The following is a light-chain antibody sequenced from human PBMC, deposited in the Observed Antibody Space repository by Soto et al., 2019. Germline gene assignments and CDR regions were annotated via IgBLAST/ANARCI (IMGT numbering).Light chain of an antibody. CDR2: GAS. J-gene: IGKJ2*01. CDR3: QQYGSSPYT. CDR1: QSVSSTY. Sequence: EIVLTQSPGTLSLSPGERATLSCRASQSVSSTYFAWYQQKPGQAPRLLIYGASSRATGIPDNFSGSGSGTDFTLTISRLEPEDFAVYYCQQYGSSPYTFGQGTKVDIK. V-gene: IGKV3-20*01.